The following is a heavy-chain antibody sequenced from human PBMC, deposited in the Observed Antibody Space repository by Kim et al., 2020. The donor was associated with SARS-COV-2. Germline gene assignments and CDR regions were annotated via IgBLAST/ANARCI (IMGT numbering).Heavy chain of an antibody. CDR3: ARDRVTTNYYYGMDV. V-gene: IGHV4-4*02. CDR2: IYHSGST. D-gene: IGHD4-17*01. CDR1: GGSISSSNW. Sequence: SETLSLTCAVSGGSISSSNWWSWVRQPPGKGLEWIGEIYHSGSTNYNPSLKSRVTISVDKSKNQFSLKLSSVTAADTAVYYCARDRVTTNYYYGMDVWGQGTTVTVSS. J-gene: IGHJ6*02.